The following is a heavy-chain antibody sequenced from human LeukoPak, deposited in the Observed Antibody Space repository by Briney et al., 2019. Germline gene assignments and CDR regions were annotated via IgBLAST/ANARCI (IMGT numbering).Heavy chain of an antibody. CDR1: DGSFSGYY. D-gene: IGHD2-2*01. V-gene: IGHV4-34*01. Sequence: SETLSLTCAVYDGSFSGYYWSWIGQPPGKGLEWIGEINHSGSTNYNPSLKSRVTISVDTSKNQFSLKLSSVTAADTAVYYRARGFKYQLRQGRYYYYYMDVWGKGTTVTVSS. CDR3: ARGFKYQLRQGRYYYYYMDV. J-gene: IGHJ6*03. CDR2: INHSGST.